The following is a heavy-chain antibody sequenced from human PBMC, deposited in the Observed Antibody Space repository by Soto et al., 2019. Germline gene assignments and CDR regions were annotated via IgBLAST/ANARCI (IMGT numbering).Heavy chain of an antibody. CDR1: GYSFTSYW. J-gene: IGHJ3*02. Sequence: GESLKISCKGSGYSFTSYWIGWVRQMPGKGLEWMGIIYPGDSDTRYSPSFQGQVTISADKSISTAYLQWSSLKASDTAMYYCARPGIISGYDLVGAFDIWGQGTMVTVSS. D-gene: IGHD5-12*01. CDR2: IYPGDSDT. V-gene: IGHV5-51*01. CDR3: ARPGIISGYDLVGAFDI.